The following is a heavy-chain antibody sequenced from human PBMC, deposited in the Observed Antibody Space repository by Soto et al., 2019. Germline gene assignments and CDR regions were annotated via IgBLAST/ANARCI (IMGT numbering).Heavy chain of an antibody. J-gene: IGHJ5*02. CDR3: ATLYGGTWFDP. CDR2: IYYSGST. V-gene: IGHV4-39*01. D-gene: IGHD4-17*01. Sequence: PSETLSLTCTVSGGSISSSSYYWGWIRQPPGKGLEWIGSIYYSGSTYYNPSLKSRVTISVDTSKNQFSLKLSSVTAADTAVYYCATLYGGTWFDPWGQGTLVTVS. CDR1: GGSISSSSYY.